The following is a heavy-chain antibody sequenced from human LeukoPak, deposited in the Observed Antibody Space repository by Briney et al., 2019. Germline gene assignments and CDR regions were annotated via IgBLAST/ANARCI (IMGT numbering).Heavy chain of an antibody. CDR1: GFTFSAYS. Sequence: GGSLRLSCAASGFTFSAYSMNWVRQPPGEGRESVSSIAAAGSHIYYADSMEGRFTISRDNAKSSLFLQMNSLRAEDTGIYYCVRVGSGATRADTLDLWGQGTMVTVSS. CDR2: IAAAGSHI. V-gene: IGHV3-21*01. D-gene: IGHD6-19*01. CDR3: VRVGSGATRADTLDL. J-gene: IGHJ3*01.